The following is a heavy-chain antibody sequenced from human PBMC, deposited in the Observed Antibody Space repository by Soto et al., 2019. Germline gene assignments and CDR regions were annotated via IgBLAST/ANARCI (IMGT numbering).Heavy chain of an antibody. CDR1: GYTFTSYG. J-gene: IGHJ4*02. D-gene: IGHD3-22*01. CDR2: ISAYNGNT. CDR3: ARDRSGAYYYDSSGYDY. Sequence: QVQLVQSGAEVKKPGASVKVSCKASGYTFTSYGISWVRQAPGQGLEWMGWISAYNGNTNYAQKLQGRVTMTTDTSTSTAYMELRSLRYDDTAVYYCARDRSGAYYYDSSGYDYWGQGTLVTVSS. V-gene: IGHV1-18*01.